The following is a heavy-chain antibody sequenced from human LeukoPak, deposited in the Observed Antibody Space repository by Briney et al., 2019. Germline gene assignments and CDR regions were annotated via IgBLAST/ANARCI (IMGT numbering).Heavy chain of an antibody. CDR2: VSSGGDNH. CDR3: AKDYVVFSAAPIGGYLDY. Sequence: GGSLRLSCAASGFTFSHYAMHWVRQAPGKGLEWVAVVSSGGDNHEYADSVKGRFTISRDNSRNTLHLQMNSLTAEDTAVYYCAKDYVVFSAAPIGGYLDYWGQGTLVTVSS. CDR1: GFTFSHYA. V-gene: IGHV3-30-3*01. J-gene: IGHJ4*02. D-gene: IGHD2-2*01.